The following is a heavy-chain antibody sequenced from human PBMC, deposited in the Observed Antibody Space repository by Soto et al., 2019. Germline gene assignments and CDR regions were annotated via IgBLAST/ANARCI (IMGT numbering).Heavy chain of an antibody. CDR1: GGSISSYY. CDR2: IYYSGST. J-gene: IGHJ5*02. CDR3: ARDIAAGSNWFDP. Sequence: SETLSLTCTVSGGSISSYYWSWIRQPPGKGLEWIGYIYYSGSTNYNPSLKSRVTISVDTSKNQFSLKLSSVTAADTAVYYCARDIAAGSNWFDPWGQGTLVTVSS. D-gene: IGHD6-13*01. V-gene: IGHV4-59*01.